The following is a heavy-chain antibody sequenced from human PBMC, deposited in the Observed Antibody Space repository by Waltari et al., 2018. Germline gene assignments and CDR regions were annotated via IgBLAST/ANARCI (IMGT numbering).Heavy chain of an antibody. V-gene: IGHV1-69*08. CDR1: GGTFSSYT. J-gene: IGHJ4*02. CDR3: AREGGGSGANDY. Sequence: QVQLVQSGAEVKKPGSSVKVSCKASGGTFSSYTISWVRQAPGQGLEWMGRIIPILGIANYAQKFQGRVTITADKSTSTAYMELSSLRSEDTAVYYCAREGGGSGANDYWGQGTLVTVSS. D-gene: IGHD2-15*01. CDR2: IIPILGIA.